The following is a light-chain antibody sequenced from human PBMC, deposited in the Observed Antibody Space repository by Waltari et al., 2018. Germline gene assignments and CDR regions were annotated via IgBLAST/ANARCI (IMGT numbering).Light chain of an antibody. Sequence: EIVMTQSPATLSLSPGERATLSCRASQSVNSNLAWYQQKPGQSPRLLIYGASIRATGLPDRFSGSGSGTEFTLIISSLETEDVAVYYCQQKSDWPLTFGGGTKVEI. CDR2: GAS. J-gene: IGKJ4*01. CDR1: QSVNSN. V-gene: IGKV3D-15*01. CDR3: QQKSDWPLT.